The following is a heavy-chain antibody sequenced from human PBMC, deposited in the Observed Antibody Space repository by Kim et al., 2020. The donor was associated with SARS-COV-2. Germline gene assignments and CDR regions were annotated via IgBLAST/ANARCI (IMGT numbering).Heavy chain of an antibody. V-gene: IGHV1-46*01. CDR3: ARADTAMVTGGLWDY. D-gene: IGHD5-18*01. Sequence: QKFQGRVTMTRETSTSTAYMELSSLRSEDTAVYYCARADTAMVTGGLWDYWGQGTLVTVSS. J-gene: IGHJ4*02.